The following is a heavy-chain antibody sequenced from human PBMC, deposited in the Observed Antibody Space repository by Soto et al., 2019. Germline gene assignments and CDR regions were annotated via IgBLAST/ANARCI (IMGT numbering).Heavy chain of an antibody. J-gene: IGHJ6*02. CDR2: ISYDGSNK. D-gene: IGHD1-26*01. Sequence: GGSLRLSCAASGFTFSSYGMHWVRQAPGKGLEWVAVISYDGSNKYYADSVKGRFTISRDNSKSTLYLQMNSLRAEDTAVYYCAKDVVVGATTGLGDYYYYYGMDVWGQGTTVTVSS. CDR1: GFTFSSYG. CDR3: AKDVVVGATTGLGDYYYYYGMDV. V-gene: IGHV3-30*18.